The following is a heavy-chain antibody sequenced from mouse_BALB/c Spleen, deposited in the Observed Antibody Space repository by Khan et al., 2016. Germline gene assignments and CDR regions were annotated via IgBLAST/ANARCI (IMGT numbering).Heavy chain of an antibody. J-gene: IGHJ3*01. CDR1: GFTFSSYA. V-gene: IGHV5-9-4*01. Sequence: EVELVESGGGLVKPGGSLKLSCAASGFTFSSYAMSWVRQSPEKRLEWVAEISSGGSYTYYPATVTGRFTISRDNAKNTLYLEMSSLRSEDTAMYSCARAYCPYWGHGTLVTVSA. CDR3: ARAYCPY. CDR2: ISSGGSYT.